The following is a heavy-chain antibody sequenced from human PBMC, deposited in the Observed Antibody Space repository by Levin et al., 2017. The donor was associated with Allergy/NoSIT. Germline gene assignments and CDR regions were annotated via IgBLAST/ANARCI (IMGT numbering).Heavy chain of an antibody. CDR3: ARGVGSSWFDP. CDR1: GYSFNPYT. J-gene: IGHJ5*02. V-gene: IGHV1-3*01. Sequence: VASVKVSCKASGYSFNPYTIHWVRQAPGQRLEWMGWISARDARYSQKFQDRVTLTRDTSTTSAHMELSSLISEDTAVYYCARGVGSSWFDPWGQGTLVTVSS. D-gene: IGHD6-6*01. CDR2: ISARDA.